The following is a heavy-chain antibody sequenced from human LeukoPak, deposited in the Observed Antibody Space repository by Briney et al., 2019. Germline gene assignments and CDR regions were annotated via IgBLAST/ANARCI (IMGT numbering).Heavy chain of an antibody. CDR3: ARGDGYMAY. CDR1: GYSFISSY. D-gene: IGHD5-24*01. J-gene: IGHJ4*02. V-gene: IGHV1-46*01. CDR2: IRPNSGAT. Sequence: ASVKVSCKASGYSFISSYIHWVRQAPGQGPEWMGIIRPNSGATGYPQRFQGRVTMTRDTSTSTVYMELSSLSSEDTAVYYCARGDGYMAYWGQGTLVTVSS.